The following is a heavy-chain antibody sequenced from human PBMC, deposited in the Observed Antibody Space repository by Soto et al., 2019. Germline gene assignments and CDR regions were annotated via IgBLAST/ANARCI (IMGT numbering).Heavy chain of an antibody. J-gene: IGHJ3*02. CDR2: ISSSSSTI. CDR1: GFTFSSYS. Sequence: EVQLVESGGGLVQPGGSLRLSCAAPGFTFSSYSMNWVRQAPGKGLEWVSYISSSSSTIYYAGSVKGPFTISRDNAKNSLYLQMNSLRDEDTAVYYCAKDGDDSSGPFSAFDIWGQGTMVTVSS. V-gene: IGHV3-48*02. D-gene: IGHD3-22*01. CDR3: AKDGDDSSGPFSAFDI.